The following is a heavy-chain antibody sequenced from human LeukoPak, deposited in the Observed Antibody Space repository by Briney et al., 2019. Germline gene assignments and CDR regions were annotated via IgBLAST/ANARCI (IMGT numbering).Heavy chain of an antibody. J-gene: IGHJ2*01. D-gene: IGHD2-21*02. Sequence: GGSLRLSCVGSGFTFSSFAMSWVRQAPGKGLEWVSHISASGGSTHYADSVKGRFTISRDNSENTLYLQMNTLRVEDTAIYYCTKDGPVVTGVGWYFDLWGRGTLVTVSS. CDR3: TKDGPVVTGVGWYFDL. CDR1: GFTFSSFA. CDR2: ISASGGST. V-gene: IGHV3-23*01.